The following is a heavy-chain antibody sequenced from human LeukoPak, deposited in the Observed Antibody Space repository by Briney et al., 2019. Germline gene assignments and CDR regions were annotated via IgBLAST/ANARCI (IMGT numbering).Heavy chain of an antibody. Sequence: ASVKVSCKASGHTFSSYAMQWVRQAPGQRLEWMGWINAGNGDTKYAQKFQGRVTITRDTSASTAYMDLSSLRSEDTAVYYCAIHCTGGSCSRSYYFDYWGQGTLVTVSS. D-gene: IGHD2-15*01. CDR1: GHTFSSYA. J-gene: IGHJ4*02. V-gene: IGHV1-3*01. CDR2: INAGNGDT. CDR3: AIHCTGGSCSRSYYFDY.